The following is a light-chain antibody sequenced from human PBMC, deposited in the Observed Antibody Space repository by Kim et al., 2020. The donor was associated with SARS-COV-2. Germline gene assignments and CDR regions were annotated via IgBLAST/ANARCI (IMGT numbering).Light chain of an antibody. CDR3: QQYNNWPQT. CDR1: QSVNSD. V-gene: IGKV3-15*01. Sequence: EIIMTQSPAPLSVSLGGRATLSCRASQSVNSDLAWYQQKPGQAPRLLIYGASTRATGIPARFSGSGSGTDFTLTISSLQSEDFAVYYCQQYNNWPQTFGQGTKVEIK. J-gene: IGKJ1*01. CDR2: GAS.